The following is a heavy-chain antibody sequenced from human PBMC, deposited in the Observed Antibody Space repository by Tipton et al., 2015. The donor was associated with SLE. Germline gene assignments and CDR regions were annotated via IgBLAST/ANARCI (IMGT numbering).Heavy chain of an antibody. CDR3: AGAWQGYCSGGTCYVLDY. V-gene: IGHV4-59*11. CDR2: ISNSETT. Sequence: TLSLTCTVSGGPISSHYWSWIRQPPGKGLEWIGYISNSETTNYNPSLKSRVTISVDTSKNQFSLKLRSVTAADTAVYYCAGAWQGYCSGGTCYVLDYWGQGTLVTVSS. D-gene: IGHD2-15*01. J-gene: IGHJ4*02. CDR1: GGPISSHY.